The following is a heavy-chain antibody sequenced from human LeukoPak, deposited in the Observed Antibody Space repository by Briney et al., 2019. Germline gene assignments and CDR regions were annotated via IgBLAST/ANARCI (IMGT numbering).Heavy chain of an antibody. Sequence: GASVKVSCKASGYTFSNYDINWVRQASRQGLEWMGWMNPTSGNTGYAQQFQGRVTITRDTSVSTAYMELSSLRSEDTAVYYCVRDTDGQVRADDPFDMWGQGTVVTVSP. CDR1: GYTFSNYD. J-gene: IGHJ3*02. D-gene: IGHD5-18*01. V-gene: IGHV1-8*03. CDR2: MNPTSGNT. CDR3: VRDTDGQVRADDPFDM.